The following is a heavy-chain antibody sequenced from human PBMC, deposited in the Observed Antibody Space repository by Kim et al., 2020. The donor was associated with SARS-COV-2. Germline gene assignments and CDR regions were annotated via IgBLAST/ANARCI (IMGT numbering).Heavy chain of an antibody. Sequence: DSVKGRFTISRDNSKNTLYLQMNSLRAEDTAVYYCAKDGGVQSPRYYFDYWGQGTLVTVSS. D-gene: IGHD1-1*01. CDR3: AKDGGVQSPRYYFDY. J-gene: IGHJ4*02. V-gene: IGHV3-23*01.